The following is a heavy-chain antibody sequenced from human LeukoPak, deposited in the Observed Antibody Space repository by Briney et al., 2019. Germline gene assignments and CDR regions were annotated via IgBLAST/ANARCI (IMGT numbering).Heavy chain of an antibody. CDR1: GFTFSSYS. D-gene: IGHD2-15*01. CDR2: ISSSSSYI. Sequence: GGSPRLSCAASGFTFSSYSMNWVRQAPGKGLEWVSSISSSSSYIYYADSVKGRFTISRDNAKNSLYLQMNSLRAEDTAVYYCARDVITDIVVVVAATGYYYYGMDVWGQGTTVTVSS. J-gene: IGHJ6*02. V-gene: IGHV3-21*01. CDR3: ARDVITDIVVVVAATGYYYYGMDV.